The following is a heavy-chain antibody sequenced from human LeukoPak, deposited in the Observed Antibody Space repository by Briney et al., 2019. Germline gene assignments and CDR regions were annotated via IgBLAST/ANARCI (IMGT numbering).Heavy chain of an antibody. D-gene: IGHD3-16*02. CDR2: INHSGST. CDR1: GGSFSGYY. V-gene: IGHV4-34*01. CDR3: ARGPGYDYVWGSYRSPRYFDY. J-gene: IGHJ4*02. Sequence: SETLSLTCAVYGGSFSGYYWSWIRQPPGKGLEWIGEINHSGSTIYNPSLKSRVTISVDTSKNQFSLKLSSVTAADTAVYYCARGPGYDYVWGSYRSPRYFDYWGQGTLVTVSS.